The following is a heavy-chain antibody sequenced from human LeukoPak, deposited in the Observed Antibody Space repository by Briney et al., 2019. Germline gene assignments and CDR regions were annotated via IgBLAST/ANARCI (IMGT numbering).Heavy chain of an antibody. J-gene: IGHJ4*02. CDR3: ARDLEGGLTPFDY. CDR1: GYTFTSYA. CDR2: INTNTGNP. Sequence: VASVKVSCKTSGYTFTSYAMNWVRQAPGQGLEWMGWINTNTGNPTYAQGFTGRFVFSLDTSVSTAYLQISSLKAEDTAVYYCARDLEGGLTPFDYWGQGTLVTVSS. V-gene: IGHV7-4-1*02. D-gene: IGHD3-16*01.